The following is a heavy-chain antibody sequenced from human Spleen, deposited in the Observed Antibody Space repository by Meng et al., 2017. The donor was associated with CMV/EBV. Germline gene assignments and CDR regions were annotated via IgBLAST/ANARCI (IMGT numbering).Heavy chain of an antibody. CDR3: ARLGGDFWSGYSSYGMDV. CDR1: GGSISSSSYY. Sequence: GSLRLSCTVSGGSISSSSYYWSWIRQPPGKGLEWIGEINHSGSTNYNPSLKSRVTISVDTSKNQFSLKLSPVTAADTAVYYCARLGGDFWSGYSSYGMDVWGQGTTVTVSS. D-gene: IGHD3-3*01. V-gene: IGHV4-39*07. CDR2: INHSGST. J-gene: IGHJ6*02.